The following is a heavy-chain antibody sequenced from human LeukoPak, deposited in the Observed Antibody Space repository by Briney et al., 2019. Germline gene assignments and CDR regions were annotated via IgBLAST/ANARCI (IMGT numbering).Heavy chain of an antibody. D-gene: IGHD3-16*02. V-gene: IGHV3-66*02. Sequence: PGGSLRLSCAASGFTVSSNYMSWVRQAPGKGLEWVSVIYSGGSTYYAASVKGRFTISRDNSKNTLYLQMNSLRAEDTAVYYCARDGLDYDYVWGSYLPYYFDYWGQGTLVTVS. J-gene: IGHJ4*02. CDR3: ARDGLDYDYVWGSYLPYYFDY. CDR1: GFTVSSNY. CDR2: IYSGGST.